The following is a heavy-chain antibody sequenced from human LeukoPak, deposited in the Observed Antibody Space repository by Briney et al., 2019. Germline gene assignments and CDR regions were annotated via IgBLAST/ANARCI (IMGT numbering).Heavy chain of an antibody. CDR2: MNPNSGNT. V-gene: IGHV1-8*01. Sequence: ASVKVSCKASGYTFTSYDINWVRQATGQGLEWMGWMNPNSGNTGYAQKFQGRVTMTRNTSISTAYMELSSLRSEDTAVYYCARQLGTQNYYYYGMDVWGQGTTVTVSS. CDR1: GYTFTSYD. CDR3: ARQLGTQNYYYYGMDV. D-gene: IGHD7-27*01. J-gene: IGHJ6*02.